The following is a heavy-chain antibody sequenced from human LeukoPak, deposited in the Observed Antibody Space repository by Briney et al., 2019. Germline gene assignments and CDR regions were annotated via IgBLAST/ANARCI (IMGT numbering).Heavy chain of an antibody. V-gene: IGHV3-23*01. CDR1: GFTFSSSS. CDR3: AKGSGWYV. CDR2: ISGSGGRT. Sequence: GGSLRLSCAASGFTFSSSSMSWVRQAPGKGLEWVSVISGSGGRTDYADSVKGRFTISRDNSKNTLYLQINSLRAEDTAVYYCAKGSGWYVWGQGTLVTVSS. J-gene: IGHJ4*02. D-gene: IGHD6-19*01.